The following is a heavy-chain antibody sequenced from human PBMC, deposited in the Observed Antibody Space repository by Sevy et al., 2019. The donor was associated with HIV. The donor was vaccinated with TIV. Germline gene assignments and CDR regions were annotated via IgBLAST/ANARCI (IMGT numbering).Heavy chain of an antibody. V-gene: IGHV3-30-3*01. CDR3: ARDSGWRVYYYYGMDV. CDR2: ISYDGSNK. CDR1: GFTFSGYA. D-gene: IGHD6-19*01. J-gene: IGHJ6*02. Sequence: GGSLRLSCAASGFTFSGYAMHWVRQAPGKGPEWVAVISYDGSNKYFAASVQGRFTISRDNSKNTLYLQMNSLRAEDTAVYHCARDSGWRVYYYYGMDVWGQGTTVTVSS.